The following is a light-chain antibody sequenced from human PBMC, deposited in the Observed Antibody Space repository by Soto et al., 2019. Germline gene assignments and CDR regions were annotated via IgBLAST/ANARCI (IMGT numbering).Light chain of an antibody. Sequence: QSALTQPASVSGSPGQSITISCTGTSSDVGSYNLVSWYQQHPGKAPKLMIYEGSNRPSGVSNRFSGSKSGNTASLTLSGLGAEDEDDYYCCSYACSSTSVVFGGGTKLTVL. CDR3: CSYACSSTSVV. J-gene: IGLJ2*01. CDR2: EGS. CDR1: SSDVGSYNL. V-gene: IGLV2-23*01.